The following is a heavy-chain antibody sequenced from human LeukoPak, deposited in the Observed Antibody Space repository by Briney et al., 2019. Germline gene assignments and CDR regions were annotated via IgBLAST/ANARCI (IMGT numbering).Heavy chain of an antibody. CDR3: AKDNMYDSSVDLNWFDP. CDR2: IRYDGSTK. D-gene: IGHD3-22*01. V-gene: IGHV3-30*02. J-gene: IGHJ5*02. Sequence: GGSLRLSCAASGFNFSSYGMHSLRQAPGKGLEWVAFIRYDGSTKYSADSVKGRFTIRRDNSNNMPYLQLNSLRADDTAVYYCAKDNMYDSSVDLNWFDPWGQGTLVTVSS. CDR1: GFNFSSYG.